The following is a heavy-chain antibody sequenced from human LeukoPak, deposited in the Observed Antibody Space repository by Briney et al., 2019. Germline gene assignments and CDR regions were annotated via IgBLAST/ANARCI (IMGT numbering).Heavy chain of an antibody. CDR3: ARVAVSAREYFDY. D-gene: IGHD2-21*02. CDR2: IFYSGST. J-gene: IGHJ4*02. Sequence: SETLSLTCTVSGGSLSTSNYYWGWIRQPPGKGLEWIGNIFYSGSTYYSPSLKSRVTISLDTSRNQFSLRLSSVTAADTAVYYCARVAVSAREYFDYWGQGTLVTVSS. V-gene: IGHV4-39*07. CDR1: GGSLSTSNYY.